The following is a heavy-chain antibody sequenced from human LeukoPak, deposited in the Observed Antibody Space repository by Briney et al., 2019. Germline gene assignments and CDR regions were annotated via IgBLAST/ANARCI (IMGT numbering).Heavy chain of an antibody. J-gene: IGHJ4*02. CDR3: ARRGSSSWYSHFDY. CDR1: GGSISRFY. V-gene: IGHV4-34*01. D-gene: IGHD6-13*01. Sequence: PSETLSLTCTVSGGSISRFYWSWIRQPPGKGLEWIGEINHSGSTNYNPSLKSRVTISVDTSKNQFSLKLSSVTAADTAVYYCARRGSSSWYSHFDYWGQGTLVTVSS. CDR2: INHSGST.